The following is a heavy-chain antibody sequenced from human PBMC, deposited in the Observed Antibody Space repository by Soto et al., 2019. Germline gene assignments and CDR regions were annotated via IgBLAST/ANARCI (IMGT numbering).Heavy chain of an antibody. CDR3: ASSYSSDYGMDV. V-gene: IGHV1-45*02. J-gene: IGHJ6*02. CDR1: GYTFTYRY. Sequence: QMQLVQSGAEVKKTGSSVKVSCKASGYTFTYRYLHWVRQAPGQALEWMGWITPFNGNTNYAQKCQERXXIXRXXSMSTAYMELSSLRSEDTAMYYCASSYSSDYGMDVWGQGTTVTVSS. D-gene: IGHD6-25*01. CDR2: ITPFNGNT.